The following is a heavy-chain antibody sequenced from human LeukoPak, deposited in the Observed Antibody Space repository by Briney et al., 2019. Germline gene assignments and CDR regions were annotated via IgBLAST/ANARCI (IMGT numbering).Heavy chain of an antibody. CDR1: GFTFSSYA. CDR2: ISGSGGST. Sequence: GGSLRPSCAASGFTFSSYAMSWARQAPGKGLEWVSAISGSGGSTYYADSVKGRFTFPRDNSKNTLYLQMNSLRAEDTAVYYCAHVAGWAAAGTYYFDYWGQGTLVTVSS. J-gene: IGHJ4*02. D-gene: IGHD6-13*01. CDR3: AHVAGWAAAGTYYFDY. V-gene: IGHV3-23*01.